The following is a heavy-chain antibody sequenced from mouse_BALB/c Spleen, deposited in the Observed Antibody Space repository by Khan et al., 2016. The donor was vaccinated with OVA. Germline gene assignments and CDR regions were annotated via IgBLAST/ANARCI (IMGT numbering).Heavy chain of an antibody. J-gene: IGHJ3*01. D-gene: IGHD2-2*01. Sequence: VQLQQSGAELVKPGASVRFSCKASGYTFTSYYLYWVKQRPGQGLEWIGDINPSNGDTNFNEKFKSKATLTVDKSSSTAYILLNSLTSEDSAVDYCTRAGYGSFAYWGQGTLVTVSA. CDR2: INPSNGDT. CDR3: TRAGYGSFAY. CDR1: GYTFTSYY. V-gene: IGHV1-53*01.